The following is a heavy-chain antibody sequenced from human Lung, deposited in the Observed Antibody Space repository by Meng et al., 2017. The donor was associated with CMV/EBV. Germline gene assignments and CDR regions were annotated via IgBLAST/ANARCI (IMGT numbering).Heavy chain of an antibody. V-gene: IGHV7-4-1*02. CDR1: GYTFSTYT. D-gene: IGHD2/OR15-2a*01. Sequence: QVQLVKSGLELKKPGAPVKVSCKASGYTFSTYTINWVRQAHGRGLEWMGWISTNTGTPTYTQGFTGRFVFSLDTSVSTAYLQISSLKAEDTAVYYCARGGNFDPWGQGTLVTVSS. J-gene: IGHJ5*02. CDR2: ISTNTGTP. CDR3: ARGGNFDP.